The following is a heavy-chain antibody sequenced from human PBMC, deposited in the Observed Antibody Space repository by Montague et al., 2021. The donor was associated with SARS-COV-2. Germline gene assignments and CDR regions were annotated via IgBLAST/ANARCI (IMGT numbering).Heavy chain of an antibody. CDR3: VRDGGLRFSGGAMDV. CDR2: VYSGGTT. CDR1: GGSMISGGYY. V-gene: IGHV4-31*03. D-gene: IGHD3-3*01. J-gene: IGHJ6*02. Sequence: TLSLTCNVSGGSMISGGYYWSWIRQPPGKGLEWIGYVYSGGTTYYNPSLKSRVTISADMSKNQFSLRLTSVTAADTAVYYCVRDGGLRFSGGAMDVWGQGTTVTVSS.